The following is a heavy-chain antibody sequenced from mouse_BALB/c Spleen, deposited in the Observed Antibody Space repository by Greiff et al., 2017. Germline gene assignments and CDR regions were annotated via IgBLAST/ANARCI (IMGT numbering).Heavy chain of an antibody. Sequence: VQLQQSGAELVRPGTSVKVSCKASGYAFTNYLIEWVKQRPGQGLEWIGVINPGSGSTNYNAKFKGKATFTADTSSNTAYMQLSSLTSEDSAVYYCASYYGNYGTFYYAIDYWGQGTSVTVSS. CDR2: INPGSGST. J-gene: IGHJ4*01. CDR3: ASYYGNYGTFYYAIDY. CDR1: GYAFTNYL. V-gene: IGHV1-54*02. D-gene: IGHD2-10*01.